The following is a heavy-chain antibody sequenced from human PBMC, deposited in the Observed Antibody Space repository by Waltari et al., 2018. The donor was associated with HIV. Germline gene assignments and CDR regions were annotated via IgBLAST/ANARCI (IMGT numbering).Heavy chain of an antibody. CDR2: ISGSGGST. CDR3: AKFPWIFGVVISYFDY. CDR1: GFTFSSYA. D-gene: IGHD3-3*01. V-gene: IGHV3-23*01. J-gene: IGHJ4*02. Sequence: EVQLLESGGGLVQPGGSLRLSCAASGFTFSSYAMSWVRQAPGKGLEWVSAISGSGGSTYYADSVKGRFTISRDNSKNTLYLQMNSLRAEDTAVYYCAKFPWIFGVVISYFDYWGQGTLVTVSS.